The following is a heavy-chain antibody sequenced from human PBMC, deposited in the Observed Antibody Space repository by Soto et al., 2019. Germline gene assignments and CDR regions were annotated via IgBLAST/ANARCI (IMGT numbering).Heavy chain of an antibody. CDR2: ISHDGSSI. Sequence: QVQLMESGGAVVQPGRSLRLSCAASGFTFSSYAMHWVRQAPGKGLEWVAIISHDGSSIYYGDSVKGRFTISRDNSKSTLYLQMNSLRSEDTAVYYCARVSQQWLVSAHYFDCWGQGTLVTVSS. CDR3: ARVSQQWLVSAHYFDC. V-gene: IGHV3-30-3*01. J-gene: IGHJ4*02. CDR1: GFTFSSYA. D-gene: IGHD6-19*01.